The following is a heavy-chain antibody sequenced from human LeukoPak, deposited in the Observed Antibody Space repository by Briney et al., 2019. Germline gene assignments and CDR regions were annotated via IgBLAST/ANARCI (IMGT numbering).Heavy chain of an antibody. CDR2: IYYSGST. D-gene: IGHD1-26*01. CDR3: ARDPASHSGSYGEFDY. Sequence: PSETLSLTCTVSGGSISSYYWSWIRQPPGKGLEWIGYIYYSGSTNYNPSLKSRVTISVDTSKNQFSLKLSSVTAADTAVYYCARDPASHSGSYGEFDYWGQGTLVTVSS. J-gene: IGHJ4*02. CDR1: GGSISSYY. V-gene: IGHV4-59*01.